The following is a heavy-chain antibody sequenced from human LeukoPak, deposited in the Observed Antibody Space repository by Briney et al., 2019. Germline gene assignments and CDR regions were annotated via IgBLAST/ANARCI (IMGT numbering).Heavy chain of an antibody. D-gene: IGHD6-13*01. CDR1: GFTFSGYA. J-gene: IGHJ4*02. CDR2: ICGPGFTT. V-gene: IGHV3-23*01. CDR3: AKGTLTKTHGISWDPFDY. Sequence: PGGSLRLSCAASGFTFSGYAMSWVRQAPGKGLEWGSAICGPGFTTRYADSVKGRFTVSRDNSQSTLYLQMNSLRAEDTAVYYCAKGTLTKTHGISWDPFDYWGQGTLVTVSS.